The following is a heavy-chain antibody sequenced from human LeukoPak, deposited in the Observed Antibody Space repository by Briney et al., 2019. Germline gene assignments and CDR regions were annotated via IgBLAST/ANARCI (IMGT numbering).Heavy chain of an antibody. CDR2: IKQDGSEK. J-gene: IGHJ6*03. Sequence: PGGSLRLSCAASGFTFSSYSMNWVRQAPGKGLEWVANIKQDGSEKYYVDSVKGRFTISRDNAKNSLYLQMNSLRAEDTAVYYCARNGAPVVTAITPYYYYMDVWAKGPRSPSP. CDR3: ARNGAPVVTAITPYYYYMDV. CDR1: GFTFSSYS. V-gene: IGHV3-7*01. D-gene: IGHD2-21*02.